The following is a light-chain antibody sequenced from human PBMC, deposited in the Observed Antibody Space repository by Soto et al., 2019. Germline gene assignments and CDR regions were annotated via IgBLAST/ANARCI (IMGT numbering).Light chain of an antibody. CDR1: QSVSST. CDR3: QQYNDWPTT. CDR2: GAS. J-gene: IGKJ1*01. Sequence: EIVMTQSPATLSVSPGERATLSFRASQSVSSTVAWYQQKPGQAPRLLIYGASTRATGIPASFSGSGSGTEFTLTISSPQSEDFAVYYCQQYNDWPTTFGQGTKVDIK. V-gene: IGKV3-15*01.